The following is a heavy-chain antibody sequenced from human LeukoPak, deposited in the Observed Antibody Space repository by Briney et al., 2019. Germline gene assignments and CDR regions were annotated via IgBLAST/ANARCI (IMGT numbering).Heavy chain of an antibody. CDR2: INRGDSDA. V-gene: IGHV5-51*01. CDR1: GYTFTNYW. Sequence: GESLKIFCKGSGYTFTNYWVGWVRQMPGKGVEWMGIINRGDSDARYSPSFQGLVTISVDRSIDTAYLQWSSLKTTDTAMYYCARGFADWGQGPLVTVSS. CDR3: ARGFAD. J-gene: IGHJ4*02.